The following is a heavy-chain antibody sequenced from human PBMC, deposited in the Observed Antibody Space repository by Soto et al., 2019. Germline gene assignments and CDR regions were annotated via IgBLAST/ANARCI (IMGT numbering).Heavy chain of an antibody. Sequence: PGESLKISCKGSGYSFTSYWIGWVRQMPGKGLERMGIIYPGDSDTRYSPSFQGQVTISADKSISTAYLQWSSLKASDTAMYYCARQIHYYDSSGYRGYYWWYFDLWGRGTLVTVSS. J-gene: IGHJ2*01. D-gene: IGHD3-22*01. CDR1: GYSFTSYW. CDR3: ARQIHYYDSSGYRGYYWWYFDL. CDR2: IYPGDSDT. V-gene: IGHV5-51*01.